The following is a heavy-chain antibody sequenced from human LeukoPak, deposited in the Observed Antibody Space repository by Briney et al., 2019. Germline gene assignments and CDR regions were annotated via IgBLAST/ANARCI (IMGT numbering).Heavy chain of an antibody. J-gene: IGHJ4*02. V-gene: IGHV3-74*01. D-gene: IGHD1-26*01. CDR2: NTDGSST. CDR3: AKGLMGATPYYFDY. CDR1: GFTFSSYW. Sequence: PGGSLRLSCAASGFTFSSYWMHWVRQAPGKGLVWVSCNTDGSSTTYADSVKGRFTISRDNARNTLYLQMNSLRADDTAVYYCAKGLMGATPYYFDYWGQGTLVTVSS.